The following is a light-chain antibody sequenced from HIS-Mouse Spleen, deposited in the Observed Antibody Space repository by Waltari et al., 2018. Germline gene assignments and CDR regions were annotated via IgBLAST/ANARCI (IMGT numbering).Light chain of an antibody. CDR1: STDVVSYTL. J-gene: IGLJ3*02. Sequence: QSALTQPASVSGVPGQSTTISCTGTSTDVVSYTLAPGYQQHPRKAPKLMIYDASKRPSGVSNRFSGSKSGNTASLTISGLQAEDEADYYCCSYAGSSTWVFGGGTKLTVL. V-gene: IGLV2-23*01. CDR2: DAS. CDR3: CSYAGSSTWV.